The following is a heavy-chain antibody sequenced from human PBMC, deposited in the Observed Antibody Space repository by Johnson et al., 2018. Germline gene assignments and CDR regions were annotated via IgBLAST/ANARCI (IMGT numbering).Heavy chain of an antibody. CDR2: ISWNSGSI. V-gene: IGHV3-9*01. CDR1: GFTFDDYA. J-gene: IGHJ3*02. CDR3: ARDRGADDAFDI. Sequence: VQLVQSGGGLVQPGRSLRLSCAASGFTFDDYAMHWIRQAPGKGLEWVSGISWNSGSIGYADSVKGRFTISRDNAKNSLYLQMNSLRAEDTAVYYCARDRGADDAFDIWGQGTMVTVSS. D-gene: IGHD4-17*01.